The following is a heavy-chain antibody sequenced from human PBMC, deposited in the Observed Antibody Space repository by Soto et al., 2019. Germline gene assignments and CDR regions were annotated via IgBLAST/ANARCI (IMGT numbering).Heavy chain of an antibody. CDR3: AKEVRRNWFDP. V-gene: IGHV3-23*01. CDR1: GFTFSTYV. J-gene: IGHJ5*02. D-gene: IGHD6-25*01. CDR2: IDSSGGKI. Sequence: GGSLRLSCAASGFTFSTYVMTWVRQAPGKGLEWVSSIDSSGGKIFYADSVKGRFTVSRDNSKRTLYLQMNSLRVEDTALYYCAKEVRRNWFDPWGQGTLVTVSS.